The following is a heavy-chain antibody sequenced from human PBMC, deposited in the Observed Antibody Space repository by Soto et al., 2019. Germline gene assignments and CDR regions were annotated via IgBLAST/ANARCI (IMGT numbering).Heavy chain of an antibody. CDR3: ARDLEFRDGNISHLDY. V-gene: IGHV1-69*13. D-gene: IGHD3-10*01. Sequence: SVKVSCKASGGTFNTHAFNWVRQVPGQGLEWVGGIFPIFGTTNHAQKFQGRVAITADESTSTVYMELSSLTSEDTAVYYCARDLEFRDGNISHLDYWGQGTLVTVSS. J-gene: IGHJ4*02. CDR2: IFPIFGTT. CDR1: GGTFNTHA.